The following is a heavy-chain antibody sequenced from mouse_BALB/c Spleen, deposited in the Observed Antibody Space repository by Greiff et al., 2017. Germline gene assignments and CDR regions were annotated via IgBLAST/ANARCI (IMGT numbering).Heavy chain of an antibody. J-gene: IGHJ4*01. Sequence: QVQLQQSGAELARPGASVKMSCKASGYTFTSYTMHWVKQRPGQGLEWIGYINPSSGYTNYNQKFKDKATLTADKSSSTAYMQLSSLTSEDSAVYYCARKNGGTSYYYAMDYWGQGTSVTVSS. CDR1: GYTFTSYT. V-gene: IGHV1-4*01. CDR2: INPSSGYT. CDR3: ARKNGGTSYYYAMDY.